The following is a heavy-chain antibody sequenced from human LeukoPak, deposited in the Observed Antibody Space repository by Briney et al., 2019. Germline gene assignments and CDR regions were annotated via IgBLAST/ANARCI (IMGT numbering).Heavy chain of an antibody. Sequence: SETLSLTCSISGGSISGYYWSWIRQPAGKGLEWIGRIYNSESSNYNPSLKSRVTMSVDTSKNQFSLKLSSVTAADSAVYYCTSSVVVTSNDWYFDLWGRGTLVTVSS. CDR1: GGSISGYY. CDR2: IYNSESS. CDR3: TSSVVVTSNDWYFDL. D-gene: IGHD2-21*02. J-gene: IGHJ2*01. V-gene: IGHV4-4*07.